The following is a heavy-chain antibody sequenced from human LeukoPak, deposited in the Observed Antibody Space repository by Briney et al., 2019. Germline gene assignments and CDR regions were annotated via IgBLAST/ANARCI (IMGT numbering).Heavy chain of an antibody. Sequence: ASVKVSCKASGYTFTSYGISWVRQAPGQGLEWMGWISAYNGNTNYAQKLQGRVTMTTDTSTSAAYMELRSLRSDDTAVYYCARHSSSSHWYNWFDPWGQGTLVTVSS. CDR3: ARHSSSSHWYNWFDP. V-gene: IGHV1-18*01. CDR2: ISAYNGNT. J-gene: IGHJ5*02. D-gene: IGHD6-13*01. CDR1: GYTFTSYG.